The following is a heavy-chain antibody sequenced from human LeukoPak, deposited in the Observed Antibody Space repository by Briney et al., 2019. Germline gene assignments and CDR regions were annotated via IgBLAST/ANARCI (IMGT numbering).Heavy chain of an antibody. CDR2: VELEDGDT. CDR3: ARGSRSFDWLRSYFDF. D-gene: IGHD3-9*01. J-gene: IGHJ4*02. Sequence: ASAKVSCKAFGYTFNDYYIHWVQQAPGKGLEWLGRVELEDGDTIYAEKFQGRVTITADTSTDTAFMDLSSLTSFDTAVYYCARGSRSFDWLRSYFDFWGQGTLVSVSP. V-gene: IGHV1-69-2*01. CDR1: GYTFNDYY.